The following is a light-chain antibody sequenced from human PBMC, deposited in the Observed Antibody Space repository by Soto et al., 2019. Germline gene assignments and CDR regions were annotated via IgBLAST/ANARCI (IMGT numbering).Light chain of an antibody. V-gene: IGLV2-14*01. CDR2: EVN. J-gene: IGLJ2*01. CDR1: SSDVGGYNY. CDR3: SSYTSSSTLVV. Sequence: QSVLTQPASVSGSPGQSITISCTGTSSDVGGYNYVSWYQQHPGKAPKLMIYEVNNRPSGVSNRVSGSKSGNTASLTISGLQAEDEADYYCSSYTSSSTLVVFGGGTKLTVL.